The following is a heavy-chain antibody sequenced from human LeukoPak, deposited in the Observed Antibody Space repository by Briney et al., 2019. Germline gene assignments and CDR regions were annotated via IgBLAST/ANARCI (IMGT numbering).Heavy chain of an antibody. CDR3: AKDCGRYYDIPTYAFDI. CDR2: ISYDGSNK. D-gene: IGHD3-9*01. J-gene: IGHJ3*02. Sequence: GRSLRLSCAASGFTFSSYGMHWVRQAPGKGLEWVAVISYDGSNKYYADSVKGRFTISRDNSKNTLYLQMNSLRAEDTAVYYCAKDCGRYYDIPTYAFDIWGQGTMVTVSS. CDR1: GFTFSSYG. V-gene: IGHV3-30*18.